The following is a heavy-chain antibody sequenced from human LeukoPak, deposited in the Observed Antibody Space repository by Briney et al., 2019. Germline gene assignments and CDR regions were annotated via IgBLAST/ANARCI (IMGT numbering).Heavy chain of an antibody. CDR1: GFTFSSYS. Sequence: GGSLRLSCAASGFTFSSYSMNWVRQAPGKGLEWVSSISSSSSYIYYADSVKGRFTISRDNAKNSLYLQMNSLRAEDTAAYYCARDLGTVATFDYSGQGTLVTVS. D-gene: IGHD4-23*01. J-gene: IGHJ4*02. V-gene: IGHV3-21*01. CDR2: ISSSSSYI. CDR3: ARDLGTVATFDY.